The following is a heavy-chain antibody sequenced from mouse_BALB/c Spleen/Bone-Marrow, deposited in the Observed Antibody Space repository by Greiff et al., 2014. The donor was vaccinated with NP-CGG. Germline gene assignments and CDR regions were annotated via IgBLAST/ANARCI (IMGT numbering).Heavy chain of an antibody. CDR2: ITTYSANA. CDR3: ARGGTGPFPY. V-gene: IGHV1-67*01. CDR1: GYTFTDYA. J-gene: IGHJ3*01. Sequence: VKLVESGPELARPGESVKISCKGSGYTFTDYAMHWVKQSHAKSLEWIGVITTYSANAKYNQKFKGKATMIVDKSSSTAYLELARLTSEDSDIYYCARGGTGPFPYWGQGTLVTVSA. D-gene: IGHD3-3*01.